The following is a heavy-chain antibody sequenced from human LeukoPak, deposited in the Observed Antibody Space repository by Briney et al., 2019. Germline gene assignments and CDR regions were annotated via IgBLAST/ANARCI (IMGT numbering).Heavy chain of an antibody. CDR1: GYTFTSYY. CDR2: INPSGGST. J-gene: IGHJ4*02. V-gene: IGHV1-46*01. D-gene: IGHD6-19*01. CDR3: ARDRGNQYSSPQGYFDY. Sequence: GASVKVSCKASGYTFTSYYMHWVRQAPGQGLEWMGIINPSGGSTSYAQKFQGRVTMTRDTSTSTVYMELSSLRSEDTAVYYCARDRGNQYSSPQGYFDYWGQGTLVTVSS.